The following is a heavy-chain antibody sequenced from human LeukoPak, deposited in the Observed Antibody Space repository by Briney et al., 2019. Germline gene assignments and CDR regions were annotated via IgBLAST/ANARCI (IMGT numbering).Heavy chain of an antibody. CDR3: ARDRVATKIWGYYYYMDV. Sequence: GGSLRLSCAASGFTFSSYWMSWVRQAPGKGLEWVANIKQDGSEKYYVDAVKGRFTISRDNAKNSLYLQMNSLRAEDTAVYYGARDRVATKIWGYYYYMDVWGKGTTVTVSS. D-gene: IGHD5-12*01. CDR2: IKQDGSEK. J-gene: IGHJ6*03. CDR1: GFTFSSYW. V-gene: IGHV3-7*01.